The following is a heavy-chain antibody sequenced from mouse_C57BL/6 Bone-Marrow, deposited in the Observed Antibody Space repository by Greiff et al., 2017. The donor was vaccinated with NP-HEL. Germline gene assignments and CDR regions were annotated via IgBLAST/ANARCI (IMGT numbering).Heavy chain of an antibody. CDR1: GYTFTDYY. V-gene: IGHV1-76*01. Sequence: VQRVESGAELVRPGASVKLSCKASGYTFTDYYINWVKQRPGQGLEWIARIYPGSGNTYYNEKFKGKATLTAEKSSSTAYMQLSSLTSEDSAVYFCARSLGRGFAYWGQGTLVTVSA. CDR3: ARSLGRGFAY. J-gene: IGHJ3*01. CDR2: IYPGSGNT. D-gene: IGHD4-1*01.